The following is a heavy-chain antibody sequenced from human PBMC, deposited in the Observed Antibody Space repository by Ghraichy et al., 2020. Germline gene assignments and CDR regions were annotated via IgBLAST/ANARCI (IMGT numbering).Heavy chain of an antibody. Sequence: GGSLRLSCVASGFNFHDYAMHWVRQAPGKGLEWVSGLSWESGTIDYADSVRGRFTIYRDNAKNTLYLQMNSLRPDDTAFYYCAKDVESIPVARPLDHWGPGTLVTVSS. CDR3: AKDVESIPVARPLDH. J-gene: IGHJ4*02. D-gene: IGHD5-12*01. CDR1: GFNFHDYA. CDR2: LSWESGTI. V-gene: IGHV3-9*01.